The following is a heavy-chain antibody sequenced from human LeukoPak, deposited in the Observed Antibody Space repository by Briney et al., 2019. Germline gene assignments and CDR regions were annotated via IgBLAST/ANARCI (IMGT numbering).Heavy chain of an antibody. CDR2: FDPENGET. CDR3: ATLHSSGPFFDY. Sequence: ASVRVSCKVSGYTLTELSIHWVRQTPGKGLEWMGGFDPENGETIYAQKFQGRVTMTEDTSTDTAYMELSTLRSEDTAVYYCATLHSSGPFFDYWGQGTLVTVSS. J-gene: IGHJ4*02. CDR1: GYTLTELS. D-gene: IGHD6-19*01. V-gene: IGHV1-24*01.